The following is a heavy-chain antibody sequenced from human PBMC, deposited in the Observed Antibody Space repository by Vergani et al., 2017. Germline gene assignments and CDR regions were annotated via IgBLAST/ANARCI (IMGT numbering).Heavy chain of an antibody. CDR2: ISNDGGNK. CDR3: VRGGRGDHGDFWSRLGP. D-gene: IGHD3-3*01. V-gene: IGHV3-30*03. J-gene: IGHJ5*02. CDR1: GFTFINAW. Sequence: VQLVESGGGLVKPGGSLRLSCAASGFTFINAWMTWVRQAPGKGLEWVAVISNDGGNKYYADSVKGRFTIYKDNTVDMLSLQMNSLRPDDTAVYYCVRGGRGDHGDFWSRLGPWGQGTRVIVSS.